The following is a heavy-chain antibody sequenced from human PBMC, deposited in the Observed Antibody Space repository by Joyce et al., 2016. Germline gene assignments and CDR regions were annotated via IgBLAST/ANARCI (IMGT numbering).Heavy chain of an antibody. V-gene: IGHV1-46*01. CDR1: GYAFISYY. D-gene: IGHD2-2*01. CDR3: ARALVPAAAFDF. CDR2: INPGGGGT. J-gene: IGHJ4*02. Sequence: QVQLVQSGAEVKKPGASVRVSCKASGYAFISYYVHWVRQAPGQGLDWRGIINPGGGGTNYEQKFLGRVTLNRDTSTNTVYLDLSSLRSEDTAIYYCARALVPAAAFDFWGQGTLVTVSS.